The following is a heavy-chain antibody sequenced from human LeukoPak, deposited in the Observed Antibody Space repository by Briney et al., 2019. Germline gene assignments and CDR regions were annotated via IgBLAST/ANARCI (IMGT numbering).Heavy chain of an antibody. D-gene: IGHD2-2*01. CDR1: GFTFSSYW. Sequence: GGSLRLSCAASGFTFSSYWMHWVRRAPGKGLVWVSRINSDGSSTSYADSVKGRFTISRDNAKNTLYLQMNSLRAEDTAVYYCARVRLICSSTSCFAFDIWGQGTMVTVSS. CDR3: ARVRLICSSTSCFAFDI. CDR2: INSDGSST. V-gene: IGHV3-74*01. J-gene: IGHJ3*02.